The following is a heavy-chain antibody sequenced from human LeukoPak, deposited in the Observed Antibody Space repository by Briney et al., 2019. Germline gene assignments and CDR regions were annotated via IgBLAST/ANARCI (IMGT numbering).Heavy chain of an antibody. CDR3: ARRGYPYGNWFDS. J-gene: IGHJ5*01. Sequence: GESLKISCKGSGYSFTSYWIAWVRQMPGIGLEWMGIISPGDSATRYSPSFQGQVTISADKSINTAYLQWSSLKASDTAIYYCARRGYPYGNWFDSWGQGILVTVSS. D-gene: IGHD4-17*01. CDR2: ISPGDSAT. CDR1: GYSFTSYW. V-gene: IGHV5-51*01.